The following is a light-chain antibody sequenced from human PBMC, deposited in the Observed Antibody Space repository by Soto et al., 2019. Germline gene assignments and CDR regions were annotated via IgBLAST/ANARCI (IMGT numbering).Light chain of an antibody. J-gene: IGKJ1*01. Sequence: DIELTHSPVTLPLSPGERAILSCRASQSVSSSYLAWYRQKPGQAPSLLIYGASSRATGIPDRFSGSGSGTDFTLIISRLEPEDFAVYYCQQYGSSPRPFGQGTKVDIK. CDR3: QQYGSSPRP. V-gene: IGKV3-20*01. CDR2: GAS. CDR1: QSVSSSY.